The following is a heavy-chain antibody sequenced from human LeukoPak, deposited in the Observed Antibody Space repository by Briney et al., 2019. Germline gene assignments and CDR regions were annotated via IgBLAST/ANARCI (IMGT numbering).Heavy chain of an antibody. D-gene: IGHD2-15*01. J-gene: IGHJ3*02. CDR1: GFTFSSYA. Sequence: GGSLRLSCAASGFTFSSYAMHWVRQAPGKGLEWVAFIQYDGSIKHYADSAKGRFTISRDNSKNTIYLQMNNLRPEDTAVYYCAKEGGSPNDAFDIWGQGTMVTVSS. V-gene: IGHV3-30*02. CDR2: IQYDGSIK. CDR3: AKEGGSPNDAFDI.